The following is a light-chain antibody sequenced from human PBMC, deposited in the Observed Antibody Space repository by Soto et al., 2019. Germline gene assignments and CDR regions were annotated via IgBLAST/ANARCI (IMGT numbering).Light chain of an antibody. CDR2: DVS. CDR3: SSYTTSNTRQIV. CDR1: SSDVGGYNY. V-gene: IGLV2-14*01. Sequence: QSVLTQPASVSGSPGQSITISCTGTSSDVGGYNYVSWYQQHPGKVPIFMIYDVSNRPSGVSILFSGSKSGNTASLTISGLQAEDEADYYCSSYTTSNTRQIVFGTGTQLTVL. J-gene: IGLJ1*01.